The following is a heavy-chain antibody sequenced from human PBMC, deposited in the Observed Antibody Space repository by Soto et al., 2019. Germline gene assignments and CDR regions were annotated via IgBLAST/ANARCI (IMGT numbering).Heavy chain of an antibody. CDR1: GGSISSSSYY. Sequence: SETLSLTCTVSGGSISSSSYYWGWIRQPPGKGLEWIGSIYYSGSTYYNPSLKSRVTISVDTSKNQFSLKLSSVTAADTAVYYCARLLSEVGATPNYYYYYGMDVWGQGTTVTVSS. D-gene: IGHD1-26*01. V-gene: IGHV4-39*01. CDR2: IYYSGST. CDR3: ARLLSEVGATPNYYYYYGMDV. J-gene: IGHJ6*02.